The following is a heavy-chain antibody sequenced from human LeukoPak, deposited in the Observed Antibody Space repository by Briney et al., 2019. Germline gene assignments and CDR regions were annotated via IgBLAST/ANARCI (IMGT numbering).Heavy chain of an antibody. CDR2: IISSGSTI. CDR3: ARGTYGDYGVGVYYFDY. V-gene: IGHV3-11*04. CDR1: GFTLSDYY. J-gene: IGHJ4*02. D-gene: IGHD4-17*01. Sequence: GGSLRLSCAASGFTLSDYYMSWIRQAPGKGLEWISYIISSGSTIYYADSVRGRFTISRDNAKNSLYLQMNSLRAEDTAVYYCARGTYGDYGVGVYYFDYWGQGTLVTVSS.